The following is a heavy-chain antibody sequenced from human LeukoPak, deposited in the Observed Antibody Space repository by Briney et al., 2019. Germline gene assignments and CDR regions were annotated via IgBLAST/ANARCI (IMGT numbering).Heavy chain of an antibody. CDR1: GFTVSSNY. J-gene: IGHJ4*02. Sequence: PGGSLRLSCAASGFTVSSNYMSWVRQAPGKGLEWVSVIYSGGSTYYADSVKGRFTISRDNAKNSLYLQMNSLRAEDTAVYYCASAVRYSSSPFDCWGQGTLVTVSS. D-gene: IGHD6-13*01. CDR2: IYSGGST. V-gene: IGHV3-53*01. CDR3: ASAVRYSSSPFDC.